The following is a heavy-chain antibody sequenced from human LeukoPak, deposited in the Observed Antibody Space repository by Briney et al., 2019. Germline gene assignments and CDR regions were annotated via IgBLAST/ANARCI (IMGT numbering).Heavy chain of an antibody. V-gene: IGHV1-69*13. CDR1: GGTFSSYA. Sequence: ASVKVSCKASGGTFSSYAISWVRQAPGQGLEWMGGIIPIFGTANYAQKFQGRVTITADGSTSTAYMELSSLRSEDTAVYYCARDQEGYCSSTSCFPKDDAFDIWGQGTMVTVSS. CDR2: IIPIFGTA. CDR3: ARDQEGYCSSTSCFPKDDAFDI. D-gene: IGHD2-2*01. J-gene: IGHJ3*02.